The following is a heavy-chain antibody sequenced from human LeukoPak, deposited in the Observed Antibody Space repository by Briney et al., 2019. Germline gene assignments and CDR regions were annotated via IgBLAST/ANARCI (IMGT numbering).Heavy chain of an antibody. D-gene: IGHD2-15*01. Sequence: GGSLRLSCAASGFTFSSYAMSWVRQAPGKGLEWVSAISGSGGSTYYADSVKGRFTISRDNSKNTLYLQMNSLRAEGTAVYYCAEDRGRIVVVVAAANWFDPWGQGTLVTVSS. CDR3: AEDRGRIVVVVAAANWFDP. CDR2: ISGSGGST. V-gene: IGHV3-23*01. CDR1: GFTFSSYA. J-gene: IGHJ5*02.